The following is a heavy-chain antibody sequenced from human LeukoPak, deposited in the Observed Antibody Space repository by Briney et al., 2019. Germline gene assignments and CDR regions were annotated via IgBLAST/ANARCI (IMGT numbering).Heavy chain of an antibody. CDR2: INHSGST. V-gene: IGHV4-34*01. Sequence: SETLSLTCAVYGVSFSGYYWSWIRQPPGKGLEWIGEINHSGSTNYNPSLKSRVTISVDTSKNQFSLKLSSVTAADTAVYYCARAGSSGYYDLNWFDPWGRGTLVTVSS. D-gene: IGHD3-22*01. J-gene: IGHJ5*02. CDR1: GVSFSGYY. CDR3: ARAGSSGYYDLNWFDP.